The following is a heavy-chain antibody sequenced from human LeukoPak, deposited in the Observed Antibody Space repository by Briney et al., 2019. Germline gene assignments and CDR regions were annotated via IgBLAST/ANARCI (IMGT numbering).Heavy chain of an antibody. CDR2: IYYSGST. J-gene: IGHJ6*02. CDR3: ARSMGYYYYYGMDV. V-gene: IGHV4-61*08. D-gene: IGHD2-21*01. Sequence: SETLSLTCAVSGGSISSGGYYWSWIRQPPGKGLEWIAYIYYSGSTHYNPSLKSRVTISVDTSKNQFSLKLSSVTAADTAVYYCARSMGYYYYYGMDVWGQGTTVTVSS. CDR1: GGSISSGGYY.